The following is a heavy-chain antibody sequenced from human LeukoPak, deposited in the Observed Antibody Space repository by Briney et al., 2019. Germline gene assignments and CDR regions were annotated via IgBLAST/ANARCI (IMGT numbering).Heavy chain of an antibody. Sequence: PSETLSLTCAVSGGSISSGGYSWSWIRQPPGKGLEWIGYIYHSGSAYYNPSLKSRVTISVDRSKNQFSLKLNSVTAADTAVYYCARANKPGGGWLDPWGQGTLVTVSS. V-gene: IGHV4-30-2*01. D-gene: IGHD3-16*01. J-gene: IGHJ5*02. CDR1: GGSISSGGYS. CDR2: IYHSGSA. CDR3: ARANKPGGGWLDP.